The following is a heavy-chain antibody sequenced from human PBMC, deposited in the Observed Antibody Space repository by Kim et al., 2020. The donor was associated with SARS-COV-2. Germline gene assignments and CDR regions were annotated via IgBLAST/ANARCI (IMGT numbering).Heavy chain of an antibody. CDR1: GFTLSSYE. D-gene: IGHD2-8*01. CDR2: ISSTGII. Sequence: GGSPRLSCVASGFTLSSYEMSWVRQAPGKGLECVSHISSTGIIYHADSVKGRFTISRDNAKNSLYLQMNSLRAEDTAVYYCVRGNGYWGQGTLVTVSS. J-gene: IGHJ4*02. CDR3: VRGNGY. V-gene: IGHV3-48*03.